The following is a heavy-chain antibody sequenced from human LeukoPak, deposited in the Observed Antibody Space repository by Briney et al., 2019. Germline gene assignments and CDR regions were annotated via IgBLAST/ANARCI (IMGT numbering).Heavy chain of an antibody. CDR3: ARVATVTTVLPYYYYGMDV. CDR1: GGSFSGYY. Sequence: SETLSLTCAVYGGSFSGYYWSWIRQPPGKGLEWIGEINHSGSTNYNPSLKSRVTISVDTSKNQFSLKLSSVTAADTAVYYCARVATVTTVLPYYYYGMDVWGQGTTVTVSS. J-gene: IGHJ6*02. CDR2: INHSGST. D-gene: IGHD4-17*01. V-gene: IGHV4-34*01.